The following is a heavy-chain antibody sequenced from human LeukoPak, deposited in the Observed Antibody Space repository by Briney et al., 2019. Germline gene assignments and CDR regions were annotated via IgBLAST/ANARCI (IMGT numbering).Heavy chain of an antibody. V-gene: IGHV1-46*01. J-gene: IGHJ4*02. CDR3: ARVPTYYDILTGYQYYFDY. Sequence: ASVTVSCKASGYTFTSYYMHWVRLAPGQGLEWMGIINPSGGSTSYAQKFQGRVTMTRDTSTSTVYMELSSLRSEDTAVYYCARVPTYYDILTGYQYYFDYWGQGTLVTVSS. CDR1: GYTFTSYY. D-gene: IGHD3-9*01. CDR2: INPSGGST.